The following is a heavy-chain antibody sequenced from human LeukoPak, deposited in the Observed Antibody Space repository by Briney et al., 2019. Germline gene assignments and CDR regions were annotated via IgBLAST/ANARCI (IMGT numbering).Heavy chain of an antibody. J-gene: IGHJ4*02. Sequence: GESLKISCKGSGYSFTSYWIGWVRQMPGKGLEWMGIIYPGDSGTRYSPSFQGQVTISADKSISTAYLQWSSLKASDTAMYYCARVGYSGYDPIMTLDYWGQGTLVTVSS. CDR2: IYPGDSGT. D-gene: IGHD5-12*01. CDR1: GYSFTSYW. CDR3: ARVGYSGYDPIMTLDY. V-gene: IGHV5-51*01.